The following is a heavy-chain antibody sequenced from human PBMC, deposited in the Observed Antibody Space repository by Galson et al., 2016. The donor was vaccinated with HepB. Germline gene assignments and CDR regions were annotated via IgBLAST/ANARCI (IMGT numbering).Heavy chain of an antibody. D-gene: IGHD6-19*01. CDR3: AKVIAAVACPLDY. CDR2: ISWNSDTI. Sequence: SLRLSCAASGFTFDDYGMHWVRQAPGKGLEWVSGISWNSDTIGYADSVKGRFTISRDNAKNSLYLQMNSLRAEDTALYYCAKVIAAVACPLDYWGQGTLVTVSS. CDR1: GFTFDDYG. V-gene: IGHV3-9*01. J-gene: IGHJ4*02.